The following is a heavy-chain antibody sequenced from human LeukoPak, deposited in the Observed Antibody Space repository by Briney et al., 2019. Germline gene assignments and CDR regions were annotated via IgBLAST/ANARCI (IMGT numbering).Heavy chain of an antibody. D-gene: IGHD5-24*01. CDR3: ARAMATISGEIYWFDP. CDR2: ISYDGSNK. Sequence: GGSLRLSCAASGITFSSYGMHWVRQAPGKGLERVAVISYDGSNKYYADSVKGRFTISRDNSKNTLYLQMNSLRAEDTAVYYCARAMATISGEIYWFDPWGQGTLVTVSS. V-gene: IGHV3-33*08. J-gene: IGHJ5*02. CDR1: GITFSSYG.